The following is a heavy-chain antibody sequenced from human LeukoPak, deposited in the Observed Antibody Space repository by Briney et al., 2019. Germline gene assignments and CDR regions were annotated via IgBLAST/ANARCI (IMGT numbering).Heavy chain of an antibody. V-gene: IGHV1-2*02. D-gene: IGHD3-22*01. CDR2: INPNSGGT. J-gene: IGHJ4*02. Sequence: ASVTVSCKASGYTFTGYYMHWVRQAPGQGLEWMGWINPNSGGTNYAQKFQGRVTMSRDTSISTAYMELSRLRSDDTAVYYCARDPPRPNYYDSSGSNNGEDYWGQGTLVTVSS. CDR3: ARDPPRPNYYDSSGSNNGEDY. CDR1: GYTFTGYY.